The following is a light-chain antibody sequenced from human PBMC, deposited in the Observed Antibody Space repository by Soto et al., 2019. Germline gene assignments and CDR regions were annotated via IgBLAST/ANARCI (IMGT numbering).Light chain of an antibody. Sequence: QSALTQPASVSGSPGQSITISCTGTSNDVGSYNLVSWYQHHPGKAPKLLIFEGSKRPSGVSYRFSGSKSGNTASLTISGLQAEDEADYHCCSYGGFSTFVLFGGGTKLTVL. J-gene: IGLJ2*01. CDR2: EGS. CDR3: CSYGGFSTFVL. V-gene: IGLV2-23*03. CDR1: SNDVGSYNL.